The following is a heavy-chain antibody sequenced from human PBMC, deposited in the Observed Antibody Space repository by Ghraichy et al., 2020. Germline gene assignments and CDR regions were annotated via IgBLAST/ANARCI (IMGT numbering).Heavy chain of an antibody. D-gene: IGHD3-10*01. CDR2: IIPIFGTA. CDR3: ARGRRFGELFSDFDY. Sequence: SVKVSCKASGGTFSSYAISWVRQAPGQGLEWMGGIIPIFGTANYAQKFQGRVTITADKSTSTAYMELSSLRSEDTAVYYCARGRRFGELFSDFDYWGQGTLVTVSS. V-gene: IGHV1-69*06. CDR1: GGTFSSYA. J-gene: IGHJ4*02.